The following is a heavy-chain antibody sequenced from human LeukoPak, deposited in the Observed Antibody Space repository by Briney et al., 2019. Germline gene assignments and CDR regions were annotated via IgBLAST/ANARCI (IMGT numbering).Heavy chain of an antibody. V-gene: IGHV3-30*04. CDR1: GFTFSSYA. Sequence: PGGSLRLSCAASGFTFSSYAMHWVRQAPGKGLEWVAVISYDGSNKYYADSVKGRFTISRDNSKNTLYLQMNSLRAEDTAVYYCARTRLYCSGGSCYSDYYGMDVWGQGTTVTVSS. CDR2: ISYDGSNK. J-gene: IGHJ6*02. CDR3: ARTRLYCSGGSCYSDYYGMDV. D-gene: IGHD2-15*01.